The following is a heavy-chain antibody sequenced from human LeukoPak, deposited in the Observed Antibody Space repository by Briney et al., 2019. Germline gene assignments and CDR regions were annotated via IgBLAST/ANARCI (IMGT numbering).Heavy chain of an antibody. CDR2: INHSGST. D-gene: IGHD6-19*01. V-gene: IGHV4-34*01. CDR1: GGSFSGYY. CDR3: AGGDSSGWSDY. Sequence: SETLSLTCAVYGGSFSGYYWSWIRQPPGKGLEWIGEINHSGSTNYNPSLKSRVAISVDTSKNQFSLKLSSVTAADTAVYYCAGGDSSGWSDYWGQGTLVTVSS. J-gene: IGHJ4*02.